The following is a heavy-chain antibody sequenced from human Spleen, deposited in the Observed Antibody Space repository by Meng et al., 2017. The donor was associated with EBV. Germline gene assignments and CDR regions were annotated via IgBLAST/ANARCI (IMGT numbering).Heavy chain of an antibody. Sequence: EVQLVVSGGGLIQPGGSLRLSCAAAGFTVNTNYMSYVRQAPGKGLEWVSIVFSGGDIYYADSVKGRFTISRDSSENTVSLQMSSLRAEDTALYYCARGIVAGTVTHWGQGTLVTVSS. CDR3: ARGIVAGTVTH. J-gene: IGHJ4*02. V-gene: IGHV3-53*01. CDR2: VFSGGDI. CDR1: GFTVNTNY. D-gene: IGHD6-19*01.